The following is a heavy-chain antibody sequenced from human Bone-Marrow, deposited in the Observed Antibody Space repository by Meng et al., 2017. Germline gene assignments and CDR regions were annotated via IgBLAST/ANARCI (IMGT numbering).Heavy chain of an antibody. CDR3: VCFWRNYFN. J-gene: IGHJ4*02. CDR2: SNPFGNT. V-gene: IGHV4-34*06. D-gene: IGHD2-8*01. CDR1: GGSFSGYY. Sequence: VQLQQWGAALLKPSETLSLTCAVFGGSFSGYYCNRFRHPPGKVLEWIRGSNPFGNTIYNPPLKGRLTISVDTSKIQIALRLGSVIAADTAVYYCVCFWRNYFNSGQGTLVTVSS.